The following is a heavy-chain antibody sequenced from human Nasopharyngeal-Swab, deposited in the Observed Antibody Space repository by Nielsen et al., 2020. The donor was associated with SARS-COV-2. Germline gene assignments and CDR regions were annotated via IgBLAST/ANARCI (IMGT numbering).Heavy chain of an antibody. J-gene: IGHJ3*02. CDR3: ARTPPTIAAHAFDI. Sequence: SGPTLVKPTQTLTLTCTFSGFSLSTSGMCVSWIRQPPGKALEWLALIDWDDDKYYSTSLKTRLTISKDTSKNQVVLTVTDMDPVDTASYYCARTPPTIAAHAFDIWGQGTMVTVSS. D-gene: IGHD6-13*01. CDR2: IDWDDDK. CDR1: GFSLSTSGMC. V-gene: IGHV2-70*01.